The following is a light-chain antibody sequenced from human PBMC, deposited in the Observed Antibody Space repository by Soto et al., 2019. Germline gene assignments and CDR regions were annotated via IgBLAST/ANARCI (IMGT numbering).Light chain of an antibody. CDR2: GAS. J-gene: IGKJ1*01. V-gene: IGKV3-15*01. CDR3: QQYNHWPLT. Sequence: IVMTQSPAALSVSPGERATLSCRASQNVGYNLAWYQQKPGQAPRLLIHGASIRATGIPASFSGSGSGTAFTLTISSLQSEDFALYFCQQYNHWPLTFGQGTKVDIK. CDR1: QNVGYN.